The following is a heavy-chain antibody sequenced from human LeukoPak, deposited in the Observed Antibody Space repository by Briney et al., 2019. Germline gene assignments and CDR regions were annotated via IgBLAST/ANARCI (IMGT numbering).Heavy chain of an antibody. CDR2: INHSGST. D-gene: IGHD3-10*01. J-gene: IGHJ3*02. CDR3: ARANYGPGNDAFDI. CDR1: GGSFSGYY. V-gene: IGHV4-34*01. Sequence: SETLSLTCAVHGGSFSGYYWSWLRQPPGKGLEWIGEINHSGSTNYNPSLKSRVTISVDTYKNQFSLKLSSVTAADTAVYYCARANYGPGNDAFDIWGQGTMVTVSS.